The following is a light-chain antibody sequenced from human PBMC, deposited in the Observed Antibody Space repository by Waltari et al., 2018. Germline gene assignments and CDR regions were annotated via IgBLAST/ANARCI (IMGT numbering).Light chain of an antibody. V-gene: IGKV4-1*01. Sequence: DIVMTQSPDSLAVSLGERATINCKSSQSVLYSSNNKNYLAWSQQKPGQPPKLLIYWAFTRESGVPDRFSGSGSGTDFTLTISSLQAEDVAVYYCQQYYSTPFTFGPGTKVDIK. CDR3: QQYYSTPFT. J-gene: IGKJ3*01. CDR1: QSVLYSSNNKNY. CDR2: WAF.